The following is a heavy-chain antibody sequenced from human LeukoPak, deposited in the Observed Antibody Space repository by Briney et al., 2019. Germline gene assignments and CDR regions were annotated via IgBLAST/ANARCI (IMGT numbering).Heavy chain of an antibody. CDR2: IYHSGST. V-gene: IGHV4-38-2*02. Sequence: SETLSLTCTVSGYSISSGYYWGWIRQPPGKGLEWIGSIYHSGSTYYNPSLKSRVTISVDTSKNQFSLKLSSVTAADTAVYYCARAGLLSDAFDIWGQGTMVTVSS. CDR3: ARAGLLSDAFDI. D-gene: IGHD3-3*01. J-gene: IGHJ3*02. CDR1: GYSISSGYY.